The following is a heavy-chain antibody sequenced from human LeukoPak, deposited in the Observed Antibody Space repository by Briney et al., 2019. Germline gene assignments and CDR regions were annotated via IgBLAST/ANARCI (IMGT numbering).Heavy chain of an antibody. CDR1: GYTFISYG. CDR2: ISAYNGNT. J-gene: IGHJ6*03. Sequence: ASVKVSCKASGYTFISYGISWVRQAPGQGLEWMGWISAYNGNTNYAQKLQGRVTMTTDTSTSTAYMELRSLRSDDTAVYYCARYRVGDYYYYMDVWGKGTTVTVSS. CDR3: ARYRVGDYYYYMDV. V-gene: IGHV1-18*01.